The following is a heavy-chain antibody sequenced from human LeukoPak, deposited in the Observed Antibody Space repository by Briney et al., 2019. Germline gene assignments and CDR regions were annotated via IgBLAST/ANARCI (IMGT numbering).Heavy chain of an antibody. D-gene: IGHD2-15*01. CDR1: GFTFSIYN. CDR2: ISSSSGYL. Sequence: PGGSLRLSCTASGFTFSIYNMNWVRQAPGKGLEWVALISSSSGYLYYTDSVKGRFTISRDNAKNSLYLQMNSLRAEDTAEYYCAKRGGTESFYYYYYMDVWGKGTTVTVSS. CDR3: AKRGGTESFYYYYYMDV. J-gene: IGHJ6*03. V-gene: IGHV3-21*04.